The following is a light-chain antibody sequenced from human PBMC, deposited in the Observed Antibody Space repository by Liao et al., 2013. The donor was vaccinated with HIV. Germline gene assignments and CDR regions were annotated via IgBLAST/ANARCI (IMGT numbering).Light chain of an antibody. CDR1: KLGDKY. CDR3: QAWDSSIV. CDR2: QDN. V-gene: IGLV3-1*01. Sequence: SYELTQAPSVSVSPGQTATITCSGDKLGDKYVCWYQQKPGQSPVLVIFQDNKRPSGIPERFSGSNSGNTATLTISGTQAIDEADYYCQAWDSSIVFGGGTKLTVL. J-gene: IGLJ2*01.